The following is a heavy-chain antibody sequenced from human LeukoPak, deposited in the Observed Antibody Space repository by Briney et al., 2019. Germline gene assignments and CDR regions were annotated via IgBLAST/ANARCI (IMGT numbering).Heavy chain of an antibody. CDR3: ARERLYYDSSGYYYAFDY. D-gene: IGHD3-22*01. CDR1: GGSISSYY. J-gene: IGHJ4*02. CDR2: IYTSGST. Sequence: PSETLSLTCTVSGGSISSYYWSWLRQPAGKGLEWIGRIYTSGSTNYNPSLKSRVTMSVDTSKNQFSLKLSSVTAADTAVYYCARERLYYDSSGYYYAFDYWGQGTLVTVSS. V-gene: IGHV4-4*07.